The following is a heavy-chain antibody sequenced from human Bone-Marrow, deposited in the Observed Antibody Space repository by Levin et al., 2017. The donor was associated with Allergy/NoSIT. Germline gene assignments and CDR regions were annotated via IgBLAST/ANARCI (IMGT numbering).Heavy chain of an antibody. D-gene: IGHD4-23*01. V-gene: IGHV4-61*02. CDR2: IYTSGSS. CDR3: ARAGGYVDYMDV. CDR1: GGSISSGRHY. J-gene: IGHJ6*03. Sequence: SCTVSGGSISSGRHYWCWLRQSVAKGLELVGRIYTSGSSDINPSLKSRVTISVDKSKNQFSLNLSSVTAADTAVYYCARAGGYVDYMDVWGKGTTVTVSS.